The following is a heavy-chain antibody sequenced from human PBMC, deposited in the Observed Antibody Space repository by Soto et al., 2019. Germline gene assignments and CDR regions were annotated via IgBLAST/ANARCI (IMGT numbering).Heavy chain of an antibody. Sequence: GGSLRLSCAASGFTFSSYGMHWVRQAPGKGLEWVAVISYDGSNKYYADSVKGRFTISRDNSKNTLYLQMNSLRAEDTAVYYCAKDPRALLRFLEWLSQNWFDPWGQGTLVTVSS. D-gene: IGHD3-3*01. V-gene: IGHV3-30*18. CDR3: AKDPRALLRFLEWLSQNWFDP. J-gene: IGHJ5*02. CDR2: ISYDGSNK. CDR1: GFTFSSYG.